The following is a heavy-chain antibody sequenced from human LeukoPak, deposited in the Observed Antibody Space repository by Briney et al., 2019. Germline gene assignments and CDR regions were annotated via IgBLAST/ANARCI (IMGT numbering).Heavy chain of an antibody. J-gene: IGHJ4*02. CDR2: INPSGSST. D-gene: IGHD5-24*01. V-gene: IGHV1-46*01. CDR1: GYSFTSHY. Sequence: ASVKVSCKASGYSFTSHYMHWVRQAPGQGLEWMGLINPSGSSTLYAQKFQGRVTMTRDMSTTTDYMELSSLRSEDTAVYYCARDHEWLQSHFDYWGQGTLVTVSS. CDR3: ARDHEWLQSHFDY.